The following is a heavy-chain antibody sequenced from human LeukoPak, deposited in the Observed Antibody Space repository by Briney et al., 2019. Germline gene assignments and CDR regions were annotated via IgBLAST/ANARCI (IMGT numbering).Heavy chain of an antibody. CDR3: ARVGPYKITMVRGIMGYFDS. J-gene: IGHJ4*02. D-gene: IGHD3-10*01. CDR2: IYASGST. V-gene: IGHV4-4*07. CDR1: GDSIDAYY. Sequence: SETLSLTCTVSGDSIDAYYWSWIRQPAGKALEWIGRIYASGSTNYNPSFMSRVTLSVDTSKKQFSLKLNSVTAADTAVYYCARVGPYKITMVRGIMGYFDSWGQGNLVTVSS.